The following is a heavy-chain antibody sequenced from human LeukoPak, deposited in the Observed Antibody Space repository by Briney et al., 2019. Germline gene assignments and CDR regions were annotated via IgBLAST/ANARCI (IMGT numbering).Heavy chain of an antibody. CDR2: ISGGGVSI. CDR3: AREGSGWFSDY. Sequence: PGGSLRLSCAASGFTFSSYAMSWVRQAPGMGLEWVSGISGGGVSIYYADSVKGRFTISRDNSKNTLYLQMNSLRAEDTAGYYCAREGSGWFSDYWGQGTLVIVSS. V-gene: IGHV3-23*01. J-gene: IGHJ4*02. D-gene: IGHD6-19*01. CDR1: GFTFSSYA.